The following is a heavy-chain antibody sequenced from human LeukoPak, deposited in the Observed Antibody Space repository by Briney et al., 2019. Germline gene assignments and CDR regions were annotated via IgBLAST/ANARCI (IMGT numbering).Heavy chain of an antibody. CDR1: GFTFDDYG. CDR2: INWNGGST. D-gene: IGHD3-22*01. J-gene: IGHJ4*02. Sequence: GGSLRLSCAASGFTFDDYGMSWVRQAPGKGLEWVSGINWNGGSTGYADSVKGRFTISRDNAKNSLYLQMNSLRAEDTALYYCRRVKANYVSSGYSPWYFDYWGQETRFTVSS. CDR3: RRVKANYVSSGYSPWYFDY. V-gene: IGHV3-20*04.